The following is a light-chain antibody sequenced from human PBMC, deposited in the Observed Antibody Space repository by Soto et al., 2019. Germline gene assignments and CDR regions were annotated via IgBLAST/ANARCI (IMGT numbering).Light chain of an antibody. CDR1: QSVNSNY. J-gene: IGKJ1*01. V-gene: IGKV3-20*01. CDR2: GAS. CDR3: QQYGSSRT. Sequence: EILLTQSPGTLSLSPGERATLSCRASQSVNSNYLAWYQQKPGQAPRLLIYGASSRATGIPDRFSGSGSGTDFTLTISRLEPEDFAVYYCQQYGSSRTFGQGNKVDIK.